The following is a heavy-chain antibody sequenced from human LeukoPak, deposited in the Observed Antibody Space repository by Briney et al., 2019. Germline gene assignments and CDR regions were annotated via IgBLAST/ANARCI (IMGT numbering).Heavy chain of an antibody. CDR3: ARIGYSSSCTDY. CDR2: IKQDGSRK. Sequence: GGSLRLSCAVSGFTFSSYWMTWVRQAPGKGLEWVANIKQDGSRKYYVDSVKGRYTISRDNAKNSVYLQMNSLRAGDTAVYYCARIGYSSSCTDYWGQGTLVTVSS. D-gene: IGHD2-2*01. V-gene: IGHV3-7*01. CDR1: GFTFSSYW. J-gene: IGHJ4*02.